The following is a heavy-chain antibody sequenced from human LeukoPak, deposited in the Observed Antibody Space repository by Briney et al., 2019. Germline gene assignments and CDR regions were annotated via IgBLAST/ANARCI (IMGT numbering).Heavy chain of an antibody. CDR1: GFTFSSYA. CDR2: ISYDGSNK. D-gene: IGHD3-3*01. CDR3: AISSSGDNGYYYGMDV. Sequence: GGSLRLSCAASGFTFSSYAMHWVRQAPGKGLEWVAVISYDGSNKYYADSVKGRFTISRDNSKNTLYLQMNSLRAEDTAVYYCAISSSGDNGYYYGMDVWGQGTTVTVSS. V-gene: IGHV3-30-3*01. J-gene: IGHJ6*02.